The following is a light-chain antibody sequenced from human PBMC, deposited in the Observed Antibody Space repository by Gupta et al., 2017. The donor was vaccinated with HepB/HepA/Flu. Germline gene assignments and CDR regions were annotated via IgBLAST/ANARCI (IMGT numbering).Light chain of an antibody. J-gene: IGLJ1*01. Sequence: FMLPPPHSVSESPGQTVTISCTRSSGSIASNYVQWYQQRPGRAPTTVIYEDNKRPSGVPDLFSGSIDSSSNAASLTISGRKQEDEADYYCQADESSNPYVFGTGTKVTVL. CDR3: QADESSNPYV. V-gene: IGLV6-57*03. CDR2: EDN. CDR1: SGSIASNY.